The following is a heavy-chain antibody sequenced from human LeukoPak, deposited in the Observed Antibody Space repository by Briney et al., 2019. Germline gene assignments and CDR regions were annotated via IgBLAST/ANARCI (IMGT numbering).Heavy chain of an antibody. CDR3: ARGKTSQNIVTRKTYNWFDP. D-gene: IGHD2/OR15-2a*01. CDR1: GFTFSRYS. CDR2: ISISSNYI. V-gene: IGHV3-21*01. Sequence: PGGSLRLSCAASGFTFSRYSMNWVRQAPGKGLEWVSSISISSNYIYYPDSLKGRFTISRDNAKNSLYLQMKSLRAEDTAVYYCARGKTSQNIVTRKTYNWFDPWGQGTLVTVSS. J-gene: IGHJ5*02.